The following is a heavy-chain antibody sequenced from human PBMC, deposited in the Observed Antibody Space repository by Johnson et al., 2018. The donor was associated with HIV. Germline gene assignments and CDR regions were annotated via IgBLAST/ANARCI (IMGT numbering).Heavy chain of an antibody. D-gene: IGHD6-13*01. V-gene: IGHV3-66*02. CDR1: GFTVSSNY. CDR3: ARGAAAGSGAFDI. CDR2: IYSGGST. Sequence: VQLVESGGGLVQPGGSLRLSCAASGFTVSSNYMSWVRQAPGKGLEWVSVIYSGGSTYYADSVKGRFTISRDNSKNTLYLQMNSLRAEDTAVYYCARGAAAGSGAFDIWGQGIMVTVSS. J-gene: IGHJ3*02.